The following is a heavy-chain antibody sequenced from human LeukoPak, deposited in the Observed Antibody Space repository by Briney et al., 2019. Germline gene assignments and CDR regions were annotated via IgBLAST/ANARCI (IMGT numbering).Heavy chain of an antibody. J-gene: IGHJ5*02. Sequence: GGSLRLSCAASGFTFSSYGMHWVRQAPGKGLEWVAVISYDGSNKYYADSVKGRFTISRDNSKNTLYLQMNSLRAEDTSVYSCAKGLKWELLRGWFDPWGQGTLVTVSS. V-gene: IGHV3-30*18. D-gene: IGHD1-26*01. CDR1: GFTFSSYG. CDR2: ISYDGSNK. CDR3: AKGLKWELLRGWFDP.